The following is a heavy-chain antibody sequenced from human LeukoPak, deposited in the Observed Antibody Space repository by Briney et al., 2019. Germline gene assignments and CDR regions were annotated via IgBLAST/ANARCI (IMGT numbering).Heavy chain of an antibody. J-gene: IGHJ4*02. D-gene: IGHD2-15*01. Sequence: GGSLRLSCTVSGFTVSSNSMSWVRQAPGEGLVWVSRINTDGSTTDYADSVKGRFTISRDNAKNTLYLQMNSLRAEDTAVYYCARDLAGSRDKWGQGTLVTVSS. V-gene: IGHV3-74*01. CDR1: GFTVSSNS. CDR3: ARDLAGSRDK. CDR2: INTDGSTT.